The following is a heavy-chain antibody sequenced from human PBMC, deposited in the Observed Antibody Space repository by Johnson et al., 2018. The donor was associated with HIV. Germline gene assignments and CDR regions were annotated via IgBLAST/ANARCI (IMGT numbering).Heavy chain of an antibody. Sequence: VQLVESGGGLVQPGRSLRLSCEASGFTLHDFAMHWVRQVPGRGLEWVSGISWNSGTIGYADSVKGRFSISRDNAKNSLYLRMNSLRAEDTAVYYCARLIVGAPGAFDSCGQGTMVTVSS. CDR1: GFTLHDFA. J-gene: IGHJ3*02. V-gene: IGHV3-9*01. CDR3: ARLIVGAPGAFDS. D-gene: IGHD1-26*01. CDR2: ISWNSGTI.